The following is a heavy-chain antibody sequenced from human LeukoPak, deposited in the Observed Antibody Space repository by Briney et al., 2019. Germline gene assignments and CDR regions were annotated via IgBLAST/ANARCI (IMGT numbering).Heavy chain of an antibody. CDR2: IYYSGST. J-gene: IGHJ3*02. Sequence: KPSETLSLTCTVSGGAISSYYWSWIRQPPGKGLEGIGYIYYSGSTNYNPSLKSRVTISVDTSKNQFSLRLTSVTAADTAVYYCARNEYYDSSGYYRAFDIWGQGTMVTVSS. D-gene: IGHD3-22*01. V-gene: IGHV4-59*01. CDR3: ARNEYYDSSGYYRAFDI. CDR1: GGAISSYY.